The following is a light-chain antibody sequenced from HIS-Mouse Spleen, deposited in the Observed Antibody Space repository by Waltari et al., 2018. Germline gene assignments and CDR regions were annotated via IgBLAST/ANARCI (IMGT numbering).Light chain of an antibody. Sequence: EIVLTHSPATLSLSPGERATLSCSASQSVSSYLAWYQQKPGQAPMLLIYDASNRATGIPARLSGSGSGTDFTLTISSLEPDDCAFYYCQQSSNWPWTFGQGTKVEI. CDR3: QQSSNWPWT. CDR2: DAS. V-gene: IGKV3-11*01. CDR1: QSVSSY. J-gene: IGKJ1*01.